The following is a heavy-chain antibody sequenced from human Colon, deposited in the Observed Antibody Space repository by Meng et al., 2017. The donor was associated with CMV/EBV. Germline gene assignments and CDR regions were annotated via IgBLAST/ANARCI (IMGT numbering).Heavy chain of an antibody. CDR1: GDSVSSNSAA. V-gene: IGHV6-1*01. D-gene: IGHD1-26*01. J-gene: IGHJ6*02. CDR2: TYYRSKWYN. CDR3: AAEGEGAHGYYYYGMDV. Sequence: SQTLSLTCAISGDSVSSNSAAWNWIRQSPSRGLEWLGRTYYRSKWYNDYAVSVKSRITINPDTSKNQFSLQLNSVTPEDTAVYYCAAEGEGAHGYYYYGMDVWGPGTTVTVSS.